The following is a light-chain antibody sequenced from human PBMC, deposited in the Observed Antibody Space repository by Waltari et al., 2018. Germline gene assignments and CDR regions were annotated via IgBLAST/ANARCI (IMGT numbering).Light chain of an antibody. Sequence: DVVMTQSPLSLPVTLGQPASISCRSSQGLVSSDGDTLLNWFQQRPGQSPRLLIYLVSRRDSGVPDRFSGSGSGTNFTLKISRLEAEDVGLYYCMQGKHWPWTFGQGTRVEI. J-gene: IGKJ1*01. CDR3: MQGKHWPWT. V-gene: IGKV2-30*01. CDR1: QGLVSSDGDTL. CDR2: LVS.